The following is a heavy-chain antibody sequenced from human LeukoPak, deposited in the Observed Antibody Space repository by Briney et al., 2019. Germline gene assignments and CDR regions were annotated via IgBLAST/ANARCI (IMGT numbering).Heavy chain of an antibody. V-gene: IGHV1-2*02. CDR2: INPNTGAT. CDR3: ARDGGGDVATNFDY. Sequence: ASVKVSCKASGYTFTLTTYYMHWVRQAPGQGLEWMGWINPNTGATLYAQKFQGRITMTRDTSISTVYMQLSSLRFDDTALYYCARDGGGDVATNFDYWGQGTLVAVSS. J-gene: IGHJ4*02. CDR1: GYTFTLTTYY. D-gene: IGHD5-12*01.